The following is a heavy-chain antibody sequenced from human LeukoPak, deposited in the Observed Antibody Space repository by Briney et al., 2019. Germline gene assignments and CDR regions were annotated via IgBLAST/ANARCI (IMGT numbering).Heavy chain of an antibody. Sequence: ASVKVSCKASGYTFTGYYMHGVRQAPGQGLEGMGWINPNSGGTNYAQKFQGRVTMTRDTSISTAYMELSRLRSDDTAVYYCARGQKIAVAGTGWFDPWGQETLVTVSS. J-gene: IGHJ5*02. V-gene: IGHV1-2*02. CDR1: GYTFTGYY. CDR3: ARGQKIAVAGTGWFDP. CDR2: INPNSGGT. D-gene: IGHD6-19*01.